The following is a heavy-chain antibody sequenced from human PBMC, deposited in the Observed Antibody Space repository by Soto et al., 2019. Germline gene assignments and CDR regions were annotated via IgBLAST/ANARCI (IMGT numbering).Heavy chain of an antibody. CDR1: GGSISSGGYY. V-gene: IGHV4-31*03. D-gene: IGHD6-13*01. J-gene: IGHJ4*02. Sequence: SETLSLTCIVSGGSISSGGYYWSWIRQHPGKGLEWIGYIYYSGSTYYNPSLKSRVTISVDTSKNQFSLKLSSVTAADTAVYYCARARANVAAAGSFDYWGQGTLVTVSS. CDR3: ARARANVAAAGSFDY. CDR2: IYYSGST.